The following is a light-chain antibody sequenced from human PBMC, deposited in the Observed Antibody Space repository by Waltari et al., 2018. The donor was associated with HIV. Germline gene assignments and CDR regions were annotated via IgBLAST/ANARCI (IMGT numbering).Light chain of an antibody. CDR3: QAWGSSTSGV. J-gene: IGLJ2*01. V-gene: IGLV3-1*01. CDR2: QDN. Sequence: SYEVTQPPSVAVSPGQTASLTCSVYEFVDKTTAWYQQKPGQSPLLVIYQDNKRPSGIPERFSASSSGHTATLTISGTLPMDEADYYCQAWGSSTSGVFGRGTRLTVL. CDR1: EFVDKT.